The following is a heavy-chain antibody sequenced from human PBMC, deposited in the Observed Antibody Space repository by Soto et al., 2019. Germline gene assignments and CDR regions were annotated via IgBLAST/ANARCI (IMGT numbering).Heavy chain of an antibody. CDR1: GFSLSTSGVG. D-gene: IGHD6-13*01. Sequence: SGPTLVNPTQTVTLTRSCSGFSLSTSGVGVGCMRQPPGKALEWLALILWDDDKRYSPSLKSRTTITKDTYKNQVVLTMTNMDPVCTATYYYATEGIASAGFGYWGQGAIVTVS. V-gene: IGHV2-5*02. CDR3: ATEGIASAGFGY. J-gene: IGHJ4*02. CDR2: ILWDDDK.